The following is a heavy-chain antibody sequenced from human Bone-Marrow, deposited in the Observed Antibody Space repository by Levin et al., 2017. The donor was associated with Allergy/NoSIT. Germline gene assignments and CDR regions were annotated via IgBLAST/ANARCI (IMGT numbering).Heavy chain of an antibody. CDR1: GFSFSGYA. V-gene: IGHV3-30*04. D-gene: IGHD2-2*02. J-gene: IGHJ6*02. CDR2: ISSDGSDK. CDR3: ARDAYCTSTSCYNDPEAVYYFGLDV. Sequence: GGSLRLSCAASGFSFSGYAMHWVRQAPGKGLEWVAVISSDGSDKYYADSVKGRFTLSRDNSKNTLYLQMNSLRPEDTALYYCARDAYCTSTSCYNDPEAVYYFGLDVWGQGTTVTVSS.